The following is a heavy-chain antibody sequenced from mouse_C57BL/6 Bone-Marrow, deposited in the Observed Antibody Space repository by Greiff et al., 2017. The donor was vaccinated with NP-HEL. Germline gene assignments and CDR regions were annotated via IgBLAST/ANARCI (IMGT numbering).Heavy chain of an antibody. D-gene: IGHD2-4*01. CDR3: ARTTMITTRSVRYAMDY. CDR2: IYPGSGST. Sequence: QVQLKQPGAELVKPGASVKMSCKASGYTFTSYWITWVKQRPEQGLEWIGDIYPGSGSTNYNEKFKSKATLTVDTSSSTAYMQLSSLTSEDSAVYYCARTTMITTRSVRYAMDYWGQGTSVTVSS. V-gene: IGHV1-55*01. J-gene: IGHJ4*01. CDR1: GYTFTSYW.